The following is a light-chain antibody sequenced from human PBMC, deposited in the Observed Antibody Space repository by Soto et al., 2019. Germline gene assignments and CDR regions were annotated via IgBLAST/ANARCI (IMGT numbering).Light chain of an antibody. V-gene: IGKV1-27*01. CDR3: QKYDSAPWT. CDR2: AAS. Sequence: DIQMTQSPSSLSASVGDRVSITCRASQGISNRLVWYQQIPGKVPKLLIYAASTLQSGVPPRFSGSGSGTDFTLTISSLQPEDVATYYCQKYDSAPWTFGQGTTVEVK. J-gene: IGKJ1*01. CDR1: QGISNR.